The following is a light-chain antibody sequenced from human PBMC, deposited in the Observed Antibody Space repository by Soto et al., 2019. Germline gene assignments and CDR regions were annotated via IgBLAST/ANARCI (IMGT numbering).Light chain of an antibody. J-gene: IGKJ3*01. CDR2: DAS. CDR1: QSVSSY. V-gene: IGKV3-11*01. Sequence: EIVLTQSPATLSLSPGERATLSCRASQSVSSYLAWYQQKPGQAPRLLIYDASSRATGIPARFSGSWSGTDFTITISSLEPEDFAVYYCQQRSNFFGPGTKGDIK. CDR3: QQRSNF.